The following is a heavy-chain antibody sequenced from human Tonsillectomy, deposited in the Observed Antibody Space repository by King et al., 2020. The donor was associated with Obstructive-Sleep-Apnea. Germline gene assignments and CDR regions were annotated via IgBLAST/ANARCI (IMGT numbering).Heavy chain of an antibody. CDR2: INHSGST. D-gene: IGHD5-12*01. CDR3: AGGARGYSGYDP. Sequence: VQLQQWGAGLLKPSETLSLTCAVYGGSFSGYYWSWIRQPPGKGLEWIGEINHSGSTNYNPSLKSRVTISVDTSKNQFTLKLSSVTAPDPAVYYCAGGARGYSGYDPWGQGTLVTVSS. V-gene: IGHV4-34*01. J-gene: IGHJ5*02. CDR1: GGSFSGYY.